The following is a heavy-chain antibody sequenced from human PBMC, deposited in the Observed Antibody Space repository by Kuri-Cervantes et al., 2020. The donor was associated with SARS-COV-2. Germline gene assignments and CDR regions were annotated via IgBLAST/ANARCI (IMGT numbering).Heavy chain of an antibody. V-gene: IGHV3-30*18. D-gene: IGHD3-16*01. J-gene: IGHJ6*02. CDR3: ANVPPTRGYGMDV. Sequence: GESLKISCAASGFTFSSYAMSWVRQAPGKGLEWVAVISYDGSDKYYADSVKGRFTISRDNSKNTLYLQMNSLRAEDTAVYYCANVPPTRGYGMDVWGQGTTVAVSS. CDR2: ISYDGSDK. CDR1: GFTFSSYA.